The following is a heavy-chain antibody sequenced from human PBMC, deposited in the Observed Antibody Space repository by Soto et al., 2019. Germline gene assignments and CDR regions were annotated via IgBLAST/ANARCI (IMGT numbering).Heavy chain of an antibody. CDR3: TTTVIYSGYDWVFDY. J-gene: IGHJ4*02. D-gene: IGHD5-12*01. CDR1: GFTFINAW. CDR2: IKSKTDGGTT. V-gene: IGHV3-15*02. Sequence: EVQLVESGGALVKPGGSLRLSCAASGFTFINAWMSWVRQAPGKGLEWVGRIKSKTDGGTTDYAAPVKGRFTISRDDSKNTLYLQMNSLKTEDIAVYYCTTTVIYSGYDWVFDYWGQGTLVTVSS.